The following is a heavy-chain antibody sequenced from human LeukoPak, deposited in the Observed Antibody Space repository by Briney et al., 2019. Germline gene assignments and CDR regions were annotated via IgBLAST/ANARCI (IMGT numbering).Heavy chain of an antibody. CDR2: TNHSGGT. CDR1: GESFSEYY. Sequence: SETLSLTCAVYGESFSEYYWSWIRQPPGKGLEWIGQTNHSGGTNYHPSLKTRVTISLDTSENQVSLKLRSVTAADTAVYYCAFEGPVSGYAFDPWGQGALVAVSS. D-gene: IGHD5-12*01. V-gene: IGHV4-34*01. J-gene: IGHJ5*02. CDR3: AFEGPVSGYAFDP.